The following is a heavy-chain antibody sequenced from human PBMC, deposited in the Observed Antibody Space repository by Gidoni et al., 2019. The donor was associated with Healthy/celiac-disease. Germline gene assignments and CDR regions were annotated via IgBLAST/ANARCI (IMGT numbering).Heavy chain of an antibody. D-gene: IGHD6-19*01. CDR2: IYYRGST. CDR3: ARVAVAEKYGMDV. CDR1: GGAISSGGYY. V-gene: IGHV4-31*03. Sequence: QVQLQESGPGLVKPSQTLSLTCPVPGGAISSGGYYWSWIRQHPGKGLEWMGYIYYRGSTYYNPSLKSRVTISVDTSKNQFSLKLSSVTAADTAVYYCARVAVAEKYGMDVWGQGTTVTVSS. J-gene: IGHJ6*02.